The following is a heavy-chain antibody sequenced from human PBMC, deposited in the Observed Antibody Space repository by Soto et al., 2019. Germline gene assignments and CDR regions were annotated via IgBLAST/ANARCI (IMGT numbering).Heavy chain of an antibody. Sequence: QVQLQESGPGLVKPSGTLSLTCAVSGGSISSSHWCSWVRQPPGKGLEWIGEVYHSGSTNYNPSLKSRVTISVDKSKNQFSLNLSSVTAADTGVYYCARVNNFNSGAFDIWGQGTMVTVSS. J-gene: IGHJ3*02. CDR1: GGSISSSHW. V-gene: IGHV4-4*02. CDR3: ARVNNFNSGAFDI. D-gene: IGHD5-12*01. CDR2: VYHSGST.